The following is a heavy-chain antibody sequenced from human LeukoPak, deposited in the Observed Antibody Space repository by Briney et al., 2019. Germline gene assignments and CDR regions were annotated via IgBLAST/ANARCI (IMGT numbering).Heavy chain of an antibody. Sequence: SETLSLTCTVSSDSFSSNYWSWIRQPAGKGLEWIGRIYTTGNTKYSPSFQSRVTMSVDTSKKQFSLHLSSVTAADTATYYCVRDRQAVRYFQYWGRGILVTVSS. CDR3: VRDRQAVRYFQY. CDR2: IYTTGNT. V-gene: IGHV4-4*07. CDR1: SDSFSSNY. J-gene: IGHJ1*01.